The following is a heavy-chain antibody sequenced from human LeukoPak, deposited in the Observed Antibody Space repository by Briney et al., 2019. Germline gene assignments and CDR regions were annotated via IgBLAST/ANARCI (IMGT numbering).Heavy chain of an antibody. J-gene: IGHJ4*02. CDR3: SRDREQQPTFDY. CDR1: GFTFSSYN. CDR2: ISSSSSYI. V-gene: IGHV3-21*01. D-gene: IGHD6-13*01. Sequence: PGGSLRLSCAASGFTFSSYNMNWVRQAPGKGLEWVSSISSSSSYIYYADSVKGRFTISRDNAKNTLYLQMNSLRAEDTAVYFCSRDREQQPTFDYWGLGTLVTVSS.